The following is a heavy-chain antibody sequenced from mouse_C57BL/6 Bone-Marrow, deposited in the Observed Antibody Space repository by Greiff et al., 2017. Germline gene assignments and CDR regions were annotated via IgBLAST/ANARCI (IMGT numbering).Heavy chain of an antibody. J-gene: IGHJ3*01. V-gene: IGHV5-17*01. CDR3: ARLTGNAY. CDR2: ISRGSSTI. D-gene: IGHD4-1*01. Sequence: EVQRVASGGGLVKPGGSLKLSCAASGFTFSDYGMHWVRQAPEQGLEWVAYISRGSSTIYYADTVKGRFTISRDNAKNTLFLQMTSLRSEDTAMYYCARLTGNAYWGQGTLVTVSA. CDR1: GFTFSDYG.